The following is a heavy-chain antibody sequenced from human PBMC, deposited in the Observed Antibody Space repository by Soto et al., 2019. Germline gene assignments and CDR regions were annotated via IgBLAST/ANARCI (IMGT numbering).Heavy chain of an antibody. Sequence: QVQLVQSGSEVKKPGASVMLSCKASGYTFANYYMHWVRQAPGQELEWMGIINPSGGSTTYAQKFQGRVTMTRDTSTSTVYMELSSLRSEDTAMYYCARVSYSGSSWFPFEYWGQGTLVTVSS. J-gene: IGHJ4*02. D-gene: IGHD6-13*01. CDR2: INPSGGST. CDR1: GYTFANYY. V-gene: IGHV1-46*01. CDR3: ARVSYSGSSWFPFEY.